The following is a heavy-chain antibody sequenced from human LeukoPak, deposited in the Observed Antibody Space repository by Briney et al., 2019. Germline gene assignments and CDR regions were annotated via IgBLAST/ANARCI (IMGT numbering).Heavy chain of an antibody. Sequence: GGSLRLSCAASAFTFSSYSMNWVRQAPGKGLEWVSYISSSSSTIYYGDSVKGRLNISSDDAKNRLYPNINSLRDEDTAVYYCTREAVRSAANYCAYGMDVWGQGTTVTVSS. V-gene: IGHV3-48*02. CDR2: ISSSSSTI. J-gene: IGHJ6*02. D-gene: IGHD6-6*01. CDR3: TREAVRSAANYCAYGMDV. CDR1: AFTFSSYS.